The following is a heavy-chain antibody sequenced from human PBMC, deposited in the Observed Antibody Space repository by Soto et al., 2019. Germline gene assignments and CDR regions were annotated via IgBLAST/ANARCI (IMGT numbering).Heavy chain of an antibody. CDR3: ARDGRGGVVVAQRDYFYHNMDV. D-gene: IGHD2-15*01. J-gene: IGHJ6*03. CDR1: GGSFSGYY. V-gene: IGHV4-34*01. Sequence: SETLSLTCAVYGGSFSGYYWSWIRQPPGKGLEWIGEINHRGSTNYNPSLKSRVAISVDTSKNQFSLKLSSVTAADTAVYYCARDGRGGVVVAQRDYFYHNMDVCGKGTTVTVS. CDR2: INHRGST.